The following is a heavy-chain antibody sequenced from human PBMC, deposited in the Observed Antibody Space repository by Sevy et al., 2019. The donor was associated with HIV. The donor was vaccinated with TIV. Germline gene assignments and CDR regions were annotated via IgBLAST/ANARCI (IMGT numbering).Heavy chain of an antibody. V-gene: IGHV3-15*01. CDR3: TTVGFHNWGSEAFDI. CDR2: MKSKTDGGTT. CDR1: GFTFSIIY. Sequence: GGSLRLSCAASGFTFSIIYMNWVRQSPGKGLEWVGRMKSKTDGGTTDYAAPVKDSFTMSRDDSKNTLYLQMNSLKADDTAVYYCTTVGFHNWGSEAFDIWGQGTMVTVSS. J-gene: IGHJ3*02. D-gene: IGHD3-16*01.